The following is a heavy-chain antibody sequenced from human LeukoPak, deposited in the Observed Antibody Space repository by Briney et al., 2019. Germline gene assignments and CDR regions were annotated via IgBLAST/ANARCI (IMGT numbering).Heavy chain of an antibody. Sequence: PSETLSLTCTVSGGSISSYYWSWIRQPPGKGLEWIGYIYYSGSTNYNPSLKSRVTISVDTSKNQFSLKLSSVTAADTAVYYCARRSRGWYIFDYWGQGTLVTVSS. V-gene: IGHV4-59*08. D-gene: IGHD6-19*01. CDR1: GGSISSYY. CDR2: IYYSGST. J-gene: IGHJ4*02. CDR3: ARRSRGWYIFDY.